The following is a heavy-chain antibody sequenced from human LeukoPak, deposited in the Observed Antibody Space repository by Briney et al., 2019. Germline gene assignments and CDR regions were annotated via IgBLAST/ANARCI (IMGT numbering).Heavy chain of an antibody. CDR2: ISSSSYI. V-gene: IGHV3-21*01. CDR1: GFTFSNYS. D-gene: IGHD2-2*01. CDR3: ARSSRTSWFSDY. J-gene: IGHJ4*02. Sequence: TGGSLRLSCAASGFTFSNYSMNWVRQAPGKGLEWVSSISSSSYIYYADSVKGRFAISRDNARNSLYLQMNSLRVEDTAVYYCARSSRTSWFSDYWGQGTLVTVSS.